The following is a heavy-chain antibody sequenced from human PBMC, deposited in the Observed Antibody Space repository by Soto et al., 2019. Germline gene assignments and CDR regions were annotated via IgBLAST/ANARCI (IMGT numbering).Heavy chain of an antibody. CDR1: GGTFSSYT. Sequence: GASVKVSCKASGGTFSSYTISWVRQAPGQGLEWMGWISAYNGNTNYAQKLQGRVTMTTDTSTSTAYMELRSLRSDDTAVYYCARPSPYYYDSSGYDYWGQGTLVTVS. V-gene: IGHV1-18*01. J-gene: IGHJ4*02. CDR3: ARPSPYYYDSSGYDY. D-gene: IGHD3-22*01. CDR2: ISAYNGNT.